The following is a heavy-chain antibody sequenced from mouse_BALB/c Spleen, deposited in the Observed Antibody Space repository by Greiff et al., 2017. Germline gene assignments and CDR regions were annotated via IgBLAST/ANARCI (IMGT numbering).Heavy chain of an antibody. J-gene: IGHJ2*01. Sequence: QVHVKQSGAELVKPGASVKLSCKASGYTFTSYYMYWVKQRPGQGLEWIGGINPSNGGTNFNEKFKSKATLTVDKSSSTAYMQLSSLTSEDSAVYYCTRSGVLRLRNYFDYWGQGTTLTVSS. CDR3: TRSGVLRLRNYFDY. V-gene: IGHV1S81*02. D-gene: IGHD1-2*01. CDR2: INPSNGGT. CDR1: GYTFTSYY.